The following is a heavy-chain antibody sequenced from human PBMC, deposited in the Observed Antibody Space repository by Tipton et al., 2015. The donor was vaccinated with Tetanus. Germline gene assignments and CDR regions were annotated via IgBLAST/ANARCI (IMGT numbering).Heavy chain of an antibody. CDR1: GYTFTGYY. J-gene: IGHJ6*02. D-gene: IGHD3-10*01. CDR3: AKDISQWFGPYFNYGMDV. V-gene: IGHV1-2*02. Sequence: QMQLVQSGAEVTKPGASVKVSCKASGYTFTGYYMHWVRQAPGQGLEWMGWINPNSGGTSYAQRFHGRVSMTRDTSISTAYMELTRLRSDDTAVYYCAKDISQWFGPYFNYGMDVWGQGTTVTVSS. CDR2: INPNSGGT.